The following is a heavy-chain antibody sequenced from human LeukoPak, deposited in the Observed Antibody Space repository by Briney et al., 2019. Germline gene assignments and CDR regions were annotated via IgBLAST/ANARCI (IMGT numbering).Heavy chain of an antibody. CDR1: GYTFTSYD. Sequence: ASVKVPCKASGYTFTSYDINWVRQATGQGLEWMGWMNPNSGNTGYAQKFQGRVTMTRNTSISTAYMELSSLRSEDTAVYYCARGPRRGVVTGYWGQGTLVTVSS. CDR3: ARGPRRGVVTGY. J-gene: IGHJ4*02. CDR2: MNPNSGNT. D-gene: IGHD3-3*01. V-gene: IGHV1-8*01.